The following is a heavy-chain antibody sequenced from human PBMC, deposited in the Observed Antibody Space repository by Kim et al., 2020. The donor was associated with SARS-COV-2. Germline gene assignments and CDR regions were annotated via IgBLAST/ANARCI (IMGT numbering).Heavy chain of an antibody. D-gene: IGHD6-19*01. V-gene: IGHV4-4*07. CDR3: ARASSGWRLDY. J-gene: IGHJ4*02. CDR2: T. Sequence: TNYNPSLKSRVTMSVDTSKNQFSLKLSSVTAADTAVYYCARASSGWRLDYWGQGTLVTVSS.